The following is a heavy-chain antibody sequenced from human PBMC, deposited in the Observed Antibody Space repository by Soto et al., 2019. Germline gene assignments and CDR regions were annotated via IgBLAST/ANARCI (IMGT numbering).Heavy chain of an antibody. D-gene: IGHD3-3*01. CDR1: GFTFSNYA. J-gene: IGHJ6*02. Sequence: SLRLSCAASGFTFSNYAMTWVRQAPGKGLEWVSSISAGGGGSTYYADSVKGRFTISRDNSKNTVYLQMNSLRAEDTAVYYCARDEYDFWSGFGLNYYGMDVWGQGTTVTVSS. CDR3: ARDEYDFWSGFGLNYYGMDV. CDR2: ISAGGGGST. V-gene: IGHV3-23*01.